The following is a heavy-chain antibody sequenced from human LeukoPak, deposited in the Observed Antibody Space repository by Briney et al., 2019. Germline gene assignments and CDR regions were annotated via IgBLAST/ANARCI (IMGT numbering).Heavy chain of an antibody. V-gene: IGHV4-59*12. CDR3: ARGRSLHYFDY. J-gene: IGHJ4*02. CDR1: GGSISSYY. Sequence: TSETLSLTCTVSGGSISSYYWSWIRQPPGKGLEWIGYIYYSGSTNYNPSLKSRVTMSVDTSRNQFSLRLTSVTAADTAVYYCARGRSLHYFDYWGQGTLVTVSS. CDR2: IYYSGST.